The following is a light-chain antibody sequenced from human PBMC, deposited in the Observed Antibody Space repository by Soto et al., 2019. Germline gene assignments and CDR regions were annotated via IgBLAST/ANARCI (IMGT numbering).Light chain of an antibody. CDR3: QKYGSSFT. Sequence: EIVLTQSPGTLSLSPGERATLSCRASQSVSSSYLAWYQQKPGQAPRLLIYGASSRATGIPDRFSGSGSGTDFALTISRLEPQDFAVYYCQKYGSSFTFGGGTKVHIK. J-gene: IGKJ4*01. CDR1: QSVSSSY. CDR2: GAS. V-gene: IGKV3-20*01.